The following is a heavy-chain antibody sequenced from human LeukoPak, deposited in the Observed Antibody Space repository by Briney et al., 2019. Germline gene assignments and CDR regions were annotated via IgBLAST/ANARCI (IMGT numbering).Heavy chain of an antibody. CDR2: IGTAGDT. D-gene: IGHD2-21*02. J-gene: IGHJ1*01. CDR1: GFTFSSYG. V-gene: IGHV3-13*04. Sequence: PGGSLRLSCAASGFTFSSYGMHWVRQATGKGLEWVSAIGTAGDTYYPGSVKGRFTISRENAKNSLYLQMDSLRAEDTAVYYCARDAYCGGDCYFAFQHWGQGTLVTVSS. CDR3: ARDAYCGGDCYFAFQH.